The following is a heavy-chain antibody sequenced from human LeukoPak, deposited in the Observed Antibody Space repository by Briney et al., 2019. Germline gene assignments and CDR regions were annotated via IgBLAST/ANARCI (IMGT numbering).Heavy chain of an antibody. V-gene: IGHV5-51*01. Sequence: GESLKISCKGSGYSYNSYWIGWVRQMPGKGLEWMGIIYLADSDTRYSPSFQGQVTISADKSISTAYLQWSSLKASDTAMYYCARAGIAAAGTQERHYYYYYGMDVWGQGTTVTVSS. CDR2: IYLADSDT. CDR3: ARAGIAAAGTQERHYYYYYGMDV. CDR1: GYSYNSYW. D-gene: IGHD6-13*01. J-gene: IGHJ6*02.